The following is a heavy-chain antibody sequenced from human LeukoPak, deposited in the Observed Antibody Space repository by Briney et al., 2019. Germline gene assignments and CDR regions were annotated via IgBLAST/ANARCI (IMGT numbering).Heavy chain of an antibody. Sequence: GESLKISCKGSGYNFTSYWIGWVRQMPGKGLEWMGIIYPGDSDTRYSPSFQGQVTMSADKSISTAYLQWSGLKASDTAMYYCARRGSGSYYRDFFDYWGQGTLATVSS. V-gene: IGHV5-51*01. J-gene: IGHJ4*02. CDR2: IYPGDSDT. CDR3: ARRGSGSYYRDFFDY. CDR1: GYNFTSYW. D-gene: IGHD3-10*01.